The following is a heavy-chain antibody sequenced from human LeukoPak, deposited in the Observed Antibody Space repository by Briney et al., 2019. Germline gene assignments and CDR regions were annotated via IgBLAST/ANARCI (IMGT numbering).Heavy chain of an antibody. CDR3: AIHVNYCDSYYYYDMDV. CDR1: GGSITSFY. D-gene: IGHD4-17*01. J-gene: IGHJ6*02. CDR2: IYYSGST. V-gene: IGHV4-59*08. Sequence: SETLSLTCTVSGGSITSFYWSWIRQPPGKGLEWIGYIYYSGSTNYNPSLKSRVTISVDTSKNQFSLKLSSVTAADTAVYYCAIHVNYCDSYYYYDMDVWGQGTTVTVSS.